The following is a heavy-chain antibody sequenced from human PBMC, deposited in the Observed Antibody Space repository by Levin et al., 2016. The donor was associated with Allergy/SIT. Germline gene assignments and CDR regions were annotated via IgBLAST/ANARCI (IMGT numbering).Heavy chain of an antibody. D-gene: IGHD1-26*01. CDR1: GDSVSSESAA. CDR2: AYYRSKWNN. V-gene: IGHV6-1*01. Sequence: SQTLSLTCGISGDSVSSESAAWNWIRQSPSRGLEWLGRAYYRSKWNNDYTGSLKSRITINPDTSKNQFSLQLNSVTPEDTAIYYCARAREGGWFFDCWGQGIVVTVSS. CDR3: ARAREGGWFFDC. J-gene: IGHJ4*02.